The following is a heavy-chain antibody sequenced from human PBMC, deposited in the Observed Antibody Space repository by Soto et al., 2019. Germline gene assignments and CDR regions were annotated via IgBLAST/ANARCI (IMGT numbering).Heavy chain of an antibody. CDR2: VNDTWST. V-gene: IGHV4-59*08. Sequence: QVQVQQSGPGLVKPSETLSLTCTVSSGPSKSHNWGWIRQPPGRGLEWIGYVNDTWSTSYNPSLKRRVSVSAATSTNRISLTLRFVTAADTAVYYCVRQGIGFLHGLVDVWGQGTKVIVSS. CDR1: SGPSKSHN. CDR3: VRQGIGFLHGLVDV. D-gene: IGHD3-10*01. J-gene: IGHJ6*01.